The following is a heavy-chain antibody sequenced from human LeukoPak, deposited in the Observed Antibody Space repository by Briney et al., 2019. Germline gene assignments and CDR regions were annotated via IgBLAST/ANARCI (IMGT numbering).Heavy chain of an antibody. Sequence: SGGSLRLSCAASGFTFSTYGMSWVRQAPEKGLEWVSVIGGSGSPTYYADSVKGRFTTSRDNSKNTLYLQMNSLRGDDTAVYYCAQRGGTGGRIDYWGQGTLVTVSS. CDR2: IGGSGSPT. CDR1: GFTFSTYG. J-gene: IGHJ4*02. CDR3: AQRGGTGGRIDY. V-gene: IGHV3-23*01. D-gene: IGHD1-1*01.